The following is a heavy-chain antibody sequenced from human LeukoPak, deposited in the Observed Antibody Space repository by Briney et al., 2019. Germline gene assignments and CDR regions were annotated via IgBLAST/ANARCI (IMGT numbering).Heavy chain of an antibody. CDR1: GGTFSSYA. CDR3: ARQGAGTTFYLDY. V-gene: IGHV1-69*13. Sequence: SVKVSCTASGGTFSSYAISWVRQAPGQGLEWMGGIIPIFGTANYAQKFQGRVTITADESTSTAYMELSSLRSEDTAVYYCARQGAGTTFYLDYWGQGTLVTVSS. CDR2: IIPIFGTA. J-gene: IGHJ4*02. D-gene: IGHD1-1*01.